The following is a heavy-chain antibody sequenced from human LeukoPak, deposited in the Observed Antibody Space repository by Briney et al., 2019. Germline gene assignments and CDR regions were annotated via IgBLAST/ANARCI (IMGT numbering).Heavy chain of an antibody. V-gene: IGHV3-7*05. CDR2: IKQDGSEK. J-gene: IGHJ5*02. CDR3: ARASDPWLQLT. D-gene: IGHD5-24*01. CDR1: GFTFSNYW. Sequence: AGSLRLSCAASGFTFSNYWMIWVRQAPGKGLEWVGNIKQDGSEKRYADSVRGRFSISRDNAQTSLYLQMNSLRAEDTAVYYCARASDPWLQLTWGQGTLVTVSS.